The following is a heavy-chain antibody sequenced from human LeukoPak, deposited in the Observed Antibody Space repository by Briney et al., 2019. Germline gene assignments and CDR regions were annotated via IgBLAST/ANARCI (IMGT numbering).Heavy chain of an antibody. V-gene: IGHV3-30-3*01. CDR2: TSSDLNVK. CDR1: GFTFRNYV. Sequence: GGSLRLSCAASGFTFRNYVIHWVRQAPGKGLEWVAVTSSDLNVKLYADSVKGRFTISRDNSRSTLYLQMNSLRPEDTAVYYCAREGYYGSGSPPSLYFDYWGQGTLVTVSS. CDR3: AREGYYGSGSPPSLYFDY. D-gene: IGHD3-10*01. J-gene: IGHJ4*02.